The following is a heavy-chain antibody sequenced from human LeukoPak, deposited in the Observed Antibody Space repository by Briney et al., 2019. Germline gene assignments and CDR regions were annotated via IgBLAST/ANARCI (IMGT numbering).Heavy chain of an antibody. D-gene: IGHD1-14*01. Sequence: ASVNVSCKASGYRFIGYNIDWVRQAPGQRPEWMGRINAENGDTKYSEKFQGRVTITTDTVASTSYMELSSLRSEDTAVYYCARDQYNVIDSWGQGTPVTVSS. V-gene: IGHV1-3*01. CDR3: ARDQYNVIDS. CDR1: GYRFIGYN. CDR2: INAENGDT. J-gene: IGHJ4*02.